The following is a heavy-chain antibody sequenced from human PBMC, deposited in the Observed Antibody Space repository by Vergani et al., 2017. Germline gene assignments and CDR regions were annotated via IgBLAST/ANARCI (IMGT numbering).Heavy chain of an antibody. V-gene: IGHV2-70*04. D-gene: IGHD4-23*01. CDR1: GFSLSTSGMR. CDR2: IDWDDDK. CDR3: ARGGNFFDY. Sequence: QVTLKESGPALVKPTQTLKLTCTFSGFSLSTSGMRVSWIRQPPGKALEWLARIDWDDDKFYSTSLKTRLTISKDTSKNQVVLTMTNMDPVDTATYYCARGGNFFDYWGQGTLVTVSS. J-gene: IGHJ4*02.